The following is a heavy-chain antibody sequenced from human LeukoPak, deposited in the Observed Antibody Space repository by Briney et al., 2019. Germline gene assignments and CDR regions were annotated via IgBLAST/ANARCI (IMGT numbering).Heavy chain of an antibody. D-gene: IGHD6-6*01. Sequence: PGGSLRLSCAASGFTFSSYGMHWVRQAPGKGLEWVAFIRYDGSNKYYADSVKGRFTISRDNSKNTLYLQMNSLRAEDTAVYYCAGGVSKQLVLNYYYMDVWGKGTTVTVSS. J-gene: IGHJ6*03. V-gene: IGHV3-30*02. CDR3: AGGVSKQLVLNYYYMDV. CDR1: GFTFSSYG. CDR2: IRYDGSNK.